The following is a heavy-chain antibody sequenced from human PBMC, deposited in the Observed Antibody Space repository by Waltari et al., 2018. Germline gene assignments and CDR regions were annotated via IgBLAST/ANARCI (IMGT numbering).Heavy chain of an antibody. V-gene: IGHV3-21*01. CDR2: ISSSSSYI. CDR1: GFTFSSYS. D-gene: IGHD5-18*01. Sequence: EVQLVESGGGLVKPGGSLRLSCAASGFTFSSYSMNWVRQAPGKGLEWGSSISSSSSYIYYADSVNGRFTISRDNAKNSLYLQMNSLRAEDTAVYYCARDKGGYSYGINWFDPWGQGTLVTVSS. J-gene: IGHJ5*02. CDR3: ARDKGGYSYGINWFDP.